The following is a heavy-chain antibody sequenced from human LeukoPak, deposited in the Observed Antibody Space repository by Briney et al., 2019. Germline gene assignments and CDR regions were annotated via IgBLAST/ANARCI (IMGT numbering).Heavy chain of an antibody. CDR3: AREEQGILTGYYGFDY. J-gene: IGHJ4*02. CDR2: INAGNCNK. V-gene: IGHV1-3*01. CDR1: GYTFTSYA. D-gene: IGHD3-9*01. Sequence: GASVKVSCKASGYTFTSYAMHWVRQPPGQGLEGMGWINAGNCNKKYSQKFQGRVTITRDTSASTAYMELSSLRSEDTAVYYCAREEQGILTGYYGFDYWGQGTLVTVSS.